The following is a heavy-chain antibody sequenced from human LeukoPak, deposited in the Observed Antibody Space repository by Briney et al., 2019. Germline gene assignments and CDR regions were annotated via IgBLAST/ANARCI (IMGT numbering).Heavy chain of an antibody. D-gene: IGHD1-26*01. V-gene: IGHV3-74*01. CDR2: INSDGSST. CDR1: GFTFSGYW. J-gene: IGHJ4*02. Sequence: PGGSLRLSCVASGFTFSGYWMHWVRQAPGKGLVWVSRINSDGSSTSYADSVKGRFTISRDNAKNTLYLQMNSLRAEDTAVYYCARSSPSYHFDYWGQGTLVTVSS. CDR3: ARSSPSYHFDY.